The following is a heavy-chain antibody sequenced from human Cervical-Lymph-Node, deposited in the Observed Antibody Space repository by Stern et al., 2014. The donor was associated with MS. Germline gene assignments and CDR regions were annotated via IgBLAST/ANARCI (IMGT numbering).Heavy chain of an antibody. CDR3: ARRGKQQLVYYYYGMDV. D-gene: IGHD6-13*01. V-gene: IGHV3-11*06. Sequence: VHLVESGGGLVKPGGSLRLSCAASGFTFSDYYMSWIRQAPGKGLEWVSYISSSSSYTNYADSVKGRFTISRDNAKNSLYLQMNSLRAEDTAVYYCARRGKQQLVYYYYGMDVWGQGTTVTVSS. J-gene: IGHJ6*02. CDR1: GFTFSDYY. CDR2: ISSSSSYT.